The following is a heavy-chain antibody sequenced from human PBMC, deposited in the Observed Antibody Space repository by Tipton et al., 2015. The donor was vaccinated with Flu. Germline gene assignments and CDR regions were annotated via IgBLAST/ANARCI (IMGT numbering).Heavy chain of an antibody. CDR1: GGSISSSSHY. CDR2: IYYTGYP. D-gene: IGHD3-10*01. Sequence: LRLSCTVSGGSISSSSHYWGWIRQAPGRGLEWVGSIYYTGYPYYNSSLKSRLAMSIDTSKKQFSLRLSSVTAADTAVYYCARVRRNTYYSGSGEGHFDYWGQGTLVTVSS. V-gene: IGHV4-39*07. CDR3: ARVRRNTYYSGSGEGHFDY. J-gene: IGHJ4*02.